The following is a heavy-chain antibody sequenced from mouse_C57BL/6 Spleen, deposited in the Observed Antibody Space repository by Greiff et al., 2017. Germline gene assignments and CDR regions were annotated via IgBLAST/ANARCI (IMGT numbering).Heavy chain of an antibody. D-gene: IGHD1-1*01. Sequence: VQLQQPGAELVKPGASVKLSCKASGYTFTSYWMHWVKQRPGRGLEWIGRIDPNSGGTKYNEKFKSKATLTVDKPSRTAYMQLSSLTSEDSAVYYCAKGSPYYYGSSDYYAMDYWGQGTSVTVSS. CDR2: IDPNSGGT. J-gene: IGHJ4*01. V-gene: IGHV1-72*01. CDR1: GYTFTSYW. CDR3: AKGSPYYYGSSDYYAMDY.